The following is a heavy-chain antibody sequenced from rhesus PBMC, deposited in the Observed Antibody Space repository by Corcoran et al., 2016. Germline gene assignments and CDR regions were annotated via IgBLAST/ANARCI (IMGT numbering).Heavy chain of an antibody. CDR2: IRGKSHGGTP. CDR3: TRGAYGSPTDY. Sequence: EVQVVESGGGLAQPGGSLRLSCGASGFRFSDYNMNGVRQAPEKGLEWVAFIRGKSHGGTPQYAASVKGRFSLSRDDSKNTVYLQMSNLKTEDSAVYFCTRGAYGSPTDYWGQGVLVIVSS. J-gene: IGHJ4*01. V-gene: IGHV3-153*02. D-gene: IGHD4-29*01. CDR1: GFRFSDYN.